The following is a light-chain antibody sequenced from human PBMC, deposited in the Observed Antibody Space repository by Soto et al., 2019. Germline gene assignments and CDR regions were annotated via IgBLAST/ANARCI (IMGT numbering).Light chain of an antibody. J-gene: IGKJ3*01. CDR1: QSISSY. Sequence: DIQMTQSPSSLSASVGDRVTITCRASQSISSYLNWYQQKPGKPPKLLIYAASSLQSRVPSRSSGSGSGTDFTLTISSRQPEDFATYYCQPSYSTPFPFGPGTKVDIK. CDR2: AAS. CDR3: QPSYSTPFP. V-gene: IGKV1-39*01.